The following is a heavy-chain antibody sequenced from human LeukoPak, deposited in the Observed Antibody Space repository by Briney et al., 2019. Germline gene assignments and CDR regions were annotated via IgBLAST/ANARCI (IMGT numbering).Heavy chain of an antibody. D-gene: IGHD3-16*02. CDR2: IRSKANSYAT. V-gene: IGHV3-73*01. CDR1: GFTFSGSA. Sequence: GGSLRLSCAASGFTFSGSAMHWVRQASGKGLEWVGRIRSKANSYATAYAASVKGRFTISRDDSKNTAYLQMNSLKTEDTAVYYCTHTYYDYVWGSYRQDWGQGTLVTVS. J-gene: IGHJ4*02. CDR3: THTYYDYVWGSYRQD.